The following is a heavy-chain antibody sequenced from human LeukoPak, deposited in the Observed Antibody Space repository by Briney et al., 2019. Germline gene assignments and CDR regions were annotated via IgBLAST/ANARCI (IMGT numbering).Heavy chain of an antibody. CDR3: ARGGYYDSSGSRAEYFRH. CDR1: GYSISSGYY. V-gene: IGHV4-38-2*01. Sequence: PSETLSLTCAVSGYSISSGYYWGWIRQPPGKGLEWIGSIYHSGSTYYNPSLKSRVTISVDTSKNQFSLKLSSVTAADTAVYYCARGGYYDSSGSRAEYFRHWGQGTLVTVSS. D-gene: IGHD3-22*01. CDR2: IYHSGST. J-gene: IGHJ1*01.